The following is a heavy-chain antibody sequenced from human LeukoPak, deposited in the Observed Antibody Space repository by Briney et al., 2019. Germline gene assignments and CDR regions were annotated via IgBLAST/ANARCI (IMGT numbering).Heavy chain of an antibody. CDR2: IDTSSSVV. V-gene: IGHV3-48*02. Sequence: GGSLRLSCAASSFTFSDFSMSWVRQAPGKGLEWISYIDTSSSVVYYANSVMGRFTVTRDNAKDSLYLQMNGLRDEDTAVYYGAREDGSWGPNNFDLWGQGTMVTVSS. D-gene: IGHD7-27*01. CDR3: AREDGSWGPNNFDL. CDR1: SFTFSDFS. J-gene: IGHJ3*01.